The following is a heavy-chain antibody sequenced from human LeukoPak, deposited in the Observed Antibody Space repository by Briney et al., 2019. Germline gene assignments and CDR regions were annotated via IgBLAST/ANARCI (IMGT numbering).Heavy chain of an antibody. CDR1: GGSISSSNYY. Sequence: SETLSLTCTVSGGSISSSNYYWGWIRQPPGKGLEWIGSIYDSGRTYYNPSLKSRVTISVDTSKNQFSLRLSSVTAADTALYYCARGDGYRGLDYWGQGTLVTVSS. CDR2: IYDSGRT. V-gene: IGHV4-39*01. CDR3: ARGDGYRGLDY. D-gene: IGHD4-23*01. J-gene: IGHJ4*02.